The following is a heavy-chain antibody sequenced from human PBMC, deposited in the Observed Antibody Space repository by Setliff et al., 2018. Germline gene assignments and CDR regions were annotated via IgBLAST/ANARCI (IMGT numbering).Heavy chain of an antibody. CDR3: AKSGGDHCCPLYHHYYMDV. CDR2: ISHSNTYI. CDR1: GFSFSSAW. Sequence: LRLSCAASGFSFSSAWMNWVRQAPGKGLEWVSSISHSNTYIYYADSVMGRFTISRDNARNSLYLQMNRLRPEDTAVYYCAKSGGDHCCPLYHHYYMDVWGTGTTVTVSS. V-gene: IGHV3-21*06. J-gene: IGHJ6*03. D-gene: IGHD2-21*02.